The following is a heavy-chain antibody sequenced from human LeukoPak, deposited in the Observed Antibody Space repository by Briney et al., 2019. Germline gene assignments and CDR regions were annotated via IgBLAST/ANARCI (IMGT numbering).Heavy chain of an antibody. J-gene: IGHJ4*02. Sequence: SVKVSCKASGGTFSSYAISWVRQAPGQGLEWMGGIIPISGTANYGQKFQGRVTITADESTSTAYMELSSLRSEDTAVYYCARGGPEMTTVTTIDYWGQGTLVTVSS. D-gene: IGHD4-17*01. V-gene: IGHV1-69*01. CDR3: ARGGPEMTTVTTIDY. CDR1: GGTFSSYA. CDR2: IIPISGTA.